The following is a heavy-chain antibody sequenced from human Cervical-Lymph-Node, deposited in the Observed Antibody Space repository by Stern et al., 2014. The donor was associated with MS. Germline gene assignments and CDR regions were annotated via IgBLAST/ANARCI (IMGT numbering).Heavy chain of an antibody. J-gene: IGHJ2*01. CDR2: IYHSGST. CDR3: ARARAIAVAFDL. V-gene: IGHV4-38-2*02. D-gene: IGHD6-19*01. CDR1: RYSINSDYY. Sequence: VQLVESGPGLVKPSETLSLTCTVSRYSINSDYYWGWIRQPPGKGLEWIGSIYHSGSTYYNSSLKSRVTISVDTSKTHSSLKLSSVTAADTAVYYCARARAIAVAFDLWGRGKLVTVSS.